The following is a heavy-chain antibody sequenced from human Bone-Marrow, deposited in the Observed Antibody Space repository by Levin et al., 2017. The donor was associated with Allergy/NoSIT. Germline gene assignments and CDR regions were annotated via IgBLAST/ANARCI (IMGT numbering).Heavy chain of an antibody. Sequence: GESLKISCAASGFTFSSYAMSWVRQAPGKGLEWVSAISGSGGSTYYADSVKGRFTISRDNSKNTLYLQMNSLRAEDTAVYYCAKDFRPDSGYDYSVDYWGQGTLVTVSS. CDR2: ISGSGGST. CDR3: AKDFRPDSGYDYSVDY. V-gene: IGHV3-23*01. CDR1: GFTFSSYA. J-gene: IGHJ4*02. D-gene: IGHD5-12*01.